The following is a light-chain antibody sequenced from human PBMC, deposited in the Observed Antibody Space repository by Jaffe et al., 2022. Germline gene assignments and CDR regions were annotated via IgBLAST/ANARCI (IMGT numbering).Light chain of an antibody. J-gene: IGKJ3*01. CDR2: GAS. CDR3: QKANGPELI. CDR1: QNIGTW. Sequence: DIQMTQSPSSVSASVGDRVTITCRASQNIGTWLAWYQQKPGKVPNLLIYGASSLQTGVPSRFSGSGSGTDFTLTINSLQPEDFATYYCQKANGPELIFGPGTKVDIK. V-gene: IGKV1-12*01.